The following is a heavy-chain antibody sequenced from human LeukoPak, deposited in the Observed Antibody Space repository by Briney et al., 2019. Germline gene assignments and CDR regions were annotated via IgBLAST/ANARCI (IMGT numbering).Heavy chain of an antibody. J-gene: IGHJ4*02. Sequence: GGSLRLSCAASRFTSSSYSLNWVRQAPGKGLEWVSYISSGGSTIYYADSVKGRFTISRDNARNSLYLQMDSLRDEDTAVYYCARDGYGDYLFDYWGQGTLVTVSS. CDR3: ARDGYGDYLFDY. CDR2: ISSGGSTI. CDR1: RFTSSSYS. D-gene: IGHD4-17*01. V-gene: IGHV3-48*02.